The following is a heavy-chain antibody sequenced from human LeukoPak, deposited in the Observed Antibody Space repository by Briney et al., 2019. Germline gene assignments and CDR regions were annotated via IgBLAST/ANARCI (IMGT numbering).Heavy chain of an antibody. D-gene: IGHD3/OR15-3a*01. CDR1: GFTFSSYA. CDR2: ISGSGGST. J-gene: IGHJ4*02. CDR3: ARVSVGLHPYPYPEHFDY. Sequence: PGGSLRLSCAASGFTFSSYAMSWVRQAPGKGLEWVSAISGSGGSTYYADSVKGRFTISRDNSKNTLYLQMNSLRAEDTAVYYCARVSVGLHPYPYPEHFDYWGQGTLVTVSS. V-gene: IGHV3-23*01.